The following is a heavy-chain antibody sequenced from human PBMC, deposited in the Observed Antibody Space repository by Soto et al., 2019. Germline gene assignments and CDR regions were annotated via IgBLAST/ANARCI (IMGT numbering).Heavy chain of an antibody. J-gene: IGHJ4*02. CDR3: ARSYCGDNCALDY. Sequence: GGSLRLSCAASGFIFSSFPMHWVRQAPGKGLEWEAVVSKDGSDKHYADSVKGRFTISRDNSENTLHLQMNSLRPEDTGVYYCARSYCGDNCALDYWGQGTPVTVSS. CDR1: GFIFSSFP. CDR2: VSKDGSDK. D-gene: IGHD2-21*02. V-gene: IGHV3-30-3*01.